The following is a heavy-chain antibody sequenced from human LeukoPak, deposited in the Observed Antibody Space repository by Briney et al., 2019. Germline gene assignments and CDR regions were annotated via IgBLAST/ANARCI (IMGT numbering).Heavy chain of an antibody. V-gene: IGHV3-30-3*01. CDR1: GFTFSSYA. CDR2: ISYDGSNK. J-gene: IGHJ4*02. CDR3: ARVRGATTLDY. Sequence: GGSLRLSCAASGFTFSSYAMHWVRQAPGKGLEWVAVISYDGSNKYYADSVKGRFTISRDNAKNSLYLQMNSLRAEDTAVYYCARVRGATTLDYWGQGTLVTVSS. D-gene: IGHD5-12*01.